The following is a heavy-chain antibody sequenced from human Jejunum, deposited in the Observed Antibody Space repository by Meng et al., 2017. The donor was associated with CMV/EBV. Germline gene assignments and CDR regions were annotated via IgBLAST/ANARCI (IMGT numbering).Heavy chain of an antibody. CDR2: LMAVFATP. CDR1: GDSFSTQT. J-gene: IGHJ4*02. D-gene: IGHD1-14*01. Sequence: QVQLVEAGAEVKKPGSSVKVACKTSGDSFSTQTFSWGRQAPGQGLEWMGGLMAVFATPPASPRCQDRVTFTADESTSTAYMELSSLTFDDTAVYFCARGRRNEPLFDYWGQGTLVTVSS. V-gene: IGHV1-69*13. CDR3: ARGRRNEPLFDY.